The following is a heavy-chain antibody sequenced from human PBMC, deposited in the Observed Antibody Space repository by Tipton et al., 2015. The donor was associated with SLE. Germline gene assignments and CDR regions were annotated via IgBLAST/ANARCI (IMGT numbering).Heavy chain of an antibody. CDR3: ARDGPYYYDSSGYWNYYYYGMDV. J-gene: IGHJ6*02. D-gene: IGHD3-22*01. CDR1: GGSISSGSYY. CDR2: IYTSGST. Sequence: TLSLTCTVSGGSISSGSYYWSWIRQPAGKGLEWIGHIYTSGSTNYNPSLKSRVTMSVDTSKNQFSLKLSSVTAADTAVYYCARDGPYYYDSSGYWNYYYYGMDVWGQGTTVTVSS. V-gene: IGHV4-61*09.